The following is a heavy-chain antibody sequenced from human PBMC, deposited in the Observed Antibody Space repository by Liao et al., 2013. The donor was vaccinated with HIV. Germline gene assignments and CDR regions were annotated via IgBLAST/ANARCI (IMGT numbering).Heavy chain of an antibody. CDR3: ARSPSPAITGIYYYYYMDV. V-gene: IGHV4-39*07. CDR2: SITVGGT. CDR1: GGSISSSSYF. J-gene: IGHJ6*03. D-gene: IGHD1-20*01. Sequence: QVQLQESGPGLVKPSETLSLTCTVSGGSISSSSYFWGWIRRPQEGRGVDWDVSITVGGTNYNPSLKSRVTISVDTSKNQFSLKLSSVTAADTAVYYCARSPSPAITGIYYYYYMDVWGKGTTVTVSS.